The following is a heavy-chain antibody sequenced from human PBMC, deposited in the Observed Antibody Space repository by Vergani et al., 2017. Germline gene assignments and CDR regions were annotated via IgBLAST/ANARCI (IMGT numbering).Heavy chain of an antibody. D-gene: IGHD2-15*01. CDR1: GYTFTGYY. Sequence: QVQLVQSGAEVKKPGSSVKVSCKASGYTFTGYYMHWVRQAPGQGLEWMGWINPNSGGTNYAQKFQGRVTMTRDTSISTAYMELSSLRSEDTAVYYCARGGYCSGGSCYGYYYYYMDVWGKGTTVTVSS. J-gene: IGHJ6*03. CDR2: INPNSGGT. V-gene: IGHV1-2*02. CDR3: ARGGYCSGGSCYGYYYYYMDV.